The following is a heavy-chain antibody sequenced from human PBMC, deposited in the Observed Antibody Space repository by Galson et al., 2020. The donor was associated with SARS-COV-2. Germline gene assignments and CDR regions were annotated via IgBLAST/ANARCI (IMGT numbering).Heavy chain of an antibody. CDR3: TGGGTSGY. J-gene: IGHJ4*02. CDR2: ISNSGNSI. CDR1: GFTFSSNS. D-gene: IGHD2-15*01. Sequence: TGGSLRLSCAASGFTFSSNSMNWVRQAPGKGLEWVSSISNSGNSIFYAGSVKGRFTISRDNAKNSLYLQMNALRAEDTAVYYCTGGGTSGYWGQGTLVTVSS. V-gene: IGHV3-21*01.